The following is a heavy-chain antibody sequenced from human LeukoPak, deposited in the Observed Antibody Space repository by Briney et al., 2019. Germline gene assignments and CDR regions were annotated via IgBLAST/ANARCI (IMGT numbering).Heavy chain of an antibody. CDR1: GGSIRSSSYY. J-gene: IGHJ6*03. CDR2: IYYSGIT. Sequence: SETLSLACTVSGGSIRSSSYYWGWIRQPPGKGLEWIGSIYYSGITYRNPSLKSRVTISVDTSKNQFSLRLSSVTAADTAVYYCARHQEAMVRGVLYYMDVWGKGTTVTISS. V-gene: IGHV4-39*01. D-gene: IGHD3-10*01. CDR3: ARHQEAMVRGVLYYMDV.